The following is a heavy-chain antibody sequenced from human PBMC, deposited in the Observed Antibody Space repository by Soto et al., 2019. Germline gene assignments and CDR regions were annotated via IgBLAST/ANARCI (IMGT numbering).Heavy chain of an antibody. Sequence: SETLSLTCTVSGGSISSYYWSWIRQPPGKGLEWIGYIYYSGSTNYNPSLKSRVTISIDTSKNQFSLKLSSVTAADTAVDYCARERARDCSGGSCPSNGMDVWGQGTTVTVSS. CDR2: IYYSGST. D-gene: IGHD2-15*01. CDR1: GGSISSYY. V-gene: IGHV4-59*01. J-gene: IGHJ6*02. CDR3: ARERARDCSGGSCPSNGMDV.